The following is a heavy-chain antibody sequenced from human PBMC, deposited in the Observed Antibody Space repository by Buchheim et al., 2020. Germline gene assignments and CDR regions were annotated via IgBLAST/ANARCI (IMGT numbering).Heavy chain of an antibody. D-gene: IGHD1-1*01. CDR3: TRNDIDGLPPLLGYHYYGMDV. V-gene: IGHV3-11*01. CDR1: GFTFSDYY. Sequence: QVQLVESGGGLVKPGGSLRLSCAASGFTFSDYYMSWIRQAPGKGLEWVSYISSSGSTIYYADSVKGRFTISRDNAKNSLYLQMNSLRAEDTAVYYCTRNDIDGLPPLLGYHYYGMDVWGQGTT. J-gene: IGHJ6*02. CDR2: ISSSGSTI.